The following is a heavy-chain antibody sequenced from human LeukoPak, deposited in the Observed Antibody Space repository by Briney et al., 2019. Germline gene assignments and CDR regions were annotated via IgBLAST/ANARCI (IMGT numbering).Heavy chain of an antibody. D-gene: IGHD4-17*01. CDR1: GFTSSSYE. CDR3: ARDRSTVTTWVDY. Sequence: GGSLRLSCAVSGFTSSSYEMNWVRQAPGKGLEWVSYISGSGTTIYYADSVKGRFTISRDNAKNSLYLQMNSLRAEDTAVYYCARDRSTVTTWVDYWGQGTLVTVSS. V-gene: IGHV3-48*03. CDR2: ISGSGTTI. J-gene: IGHJ4*02.